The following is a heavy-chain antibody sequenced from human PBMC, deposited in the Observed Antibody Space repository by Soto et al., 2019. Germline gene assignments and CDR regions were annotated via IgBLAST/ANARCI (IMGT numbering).Heavy chain of an antibody. CDR1: GSTFSRYA. Sequence: PGGSLRLSCAASGSTFSRYAMNWVRQAPGMGLEWVSGISGGAGDTYYADSVKGRFTISRDNSKNTLYLQMNSLRAEDTAVYYCAKGSGYSYGSPHYGMDVWGQGTTVTVSS. D-gene: IGHD5-18*01. CDR2: ISGGAGDT. CDR3: AKGSGYSYGSPHYGMDV. J-gene: IGHJ6*02. V-gene: IGHV3-23*01.